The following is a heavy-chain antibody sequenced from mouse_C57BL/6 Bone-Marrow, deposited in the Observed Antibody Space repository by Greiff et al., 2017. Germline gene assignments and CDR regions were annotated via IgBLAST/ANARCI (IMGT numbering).Heavy chain of an antibody. CDR1: GFTFSSYG. D-gene: IGHD2-2*01. J-gene: IGHJ4*01. CDR3: ARCGLRRTGYYAMDY. V-gene: IGHV5-6*01. CDR2: ISSGGSYT. Sequence: EVLLVESGGDLVKPGGSLKLSCAASGFTFSSYGMSWVRQTPDKRLEWVATISSGGSYTYYPDSVKGRFTISRDNAKNTLYLQMSSLKSEDTAMYYCARCGLRRTGYYAMDYWCQGTSVTVSS.